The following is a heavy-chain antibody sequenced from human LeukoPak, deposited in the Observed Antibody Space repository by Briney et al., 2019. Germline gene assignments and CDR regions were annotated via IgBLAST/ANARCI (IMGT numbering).Heavy chain of an antibody. Sequence: PSETLSLTCTVSGGSISTYFWTWIRQPPGKGLEWIGYIYYSGSTNYNPSLKSRVTISVDTSKNQFSLKLSSVTAAGTAVYYCARASTSSPYTWFDPWGQGTLVTVSS. CDR3: ARASTSSPYTWFDP. D-gene: IGHD2-2*01. CDR2: IYYSGST. V-gene: IGHV4-59*01. J-gene: IGHJ5*02. CDR1: GGSISTYF.